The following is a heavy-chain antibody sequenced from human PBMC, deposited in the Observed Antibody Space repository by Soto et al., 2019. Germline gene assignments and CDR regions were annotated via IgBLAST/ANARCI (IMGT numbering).Heavy chain of an antibody. D-gene: IGHD3-3*01. CDR3: ARDWRGAEGFDP. CDR1: GYTFNTYG. V-gene: IGHV1-18*01. Sequence: QVQLVQSGPEVKKPGASVKVSCKASGYTFNTYGFSWVRQAPGQGLEWVGWIGTHNGDTTYAQKFQGRVPMTIDTSTTTSYMELRSLTSDDTAMYFCARDWRGAEGFDPWGQGTLVTVSS. J-gene: IGHJ5*02. CDR2: IGTHNGDT.